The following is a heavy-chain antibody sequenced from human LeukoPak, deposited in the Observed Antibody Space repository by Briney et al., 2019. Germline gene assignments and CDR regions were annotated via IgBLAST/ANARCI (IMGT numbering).Heavy chain of an antibody. CDR3: AKPLAVAGHFDY. CDR1: GFTFSDYN. D-gene: IGHD6-19*01. Sequence: GGSLRLSCAASGFTFSDYNMRWIRQAPGKGLEWVSSISRSGSTKYYADSVKGRFTISRDNSKNTLYLQMNSLRAEDTAMYYCAKPLAVAGHFDYWGQGTLVTVAS. J-gene: IGHJ4*02. V-gene: IGHV3-11*04. CDR2: ISRSGSTK.